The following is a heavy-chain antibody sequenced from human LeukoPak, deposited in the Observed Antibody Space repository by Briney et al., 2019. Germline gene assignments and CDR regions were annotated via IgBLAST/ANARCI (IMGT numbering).Heavy chain of an antibody. CDR2: FIPIIGSA. CDR3: ARGNAHDH. D-gene: IGHD4-11*01. J-gene: IGHJ4*02. Sequence: ASVKVSCKASGYTFITSGITWVRQAPGQGLEWVGGFIPIIGSANYAQNFQGRLTITRDESTNTAYLELNSLRSDDTAVYYCARGNAHDHWGQGTLVTVSS. V-gene: IGHV1-69*05. CDR1: GYTFITSG.